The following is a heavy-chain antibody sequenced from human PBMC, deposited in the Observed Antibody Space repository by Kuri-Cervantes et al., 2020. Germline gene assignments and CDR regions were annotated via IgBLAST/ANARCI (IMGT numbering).Heavy chain of an antibody. J-gene: IGHJ4*02. CDR3: ARASYSGYDFGRPQQPYDY. CDR1: GYTFTGYY. Sequence: ASVKVSCKASGYTFTGYYIHWVRQAPGQGLEWMGWINPNSGGTNYAQNFQGWVTMTRDTSISTAYMELSRLRSDDTAVYYCARASYSGYDFGRPQQPYDYWGQGTLVTVSS. D-gene: IGHD5-12*01. CDR2: INPNSGGT. V-gene: IGHV1-2*04.